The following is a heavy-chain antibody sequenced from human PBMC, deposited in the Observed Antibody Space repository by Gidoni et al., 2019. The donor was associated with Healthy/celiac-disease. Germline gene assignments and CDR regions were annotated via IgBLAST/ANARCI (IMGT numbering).Heavy chain of an antibody. Sequence: QVQLVQSGAEVKKPGSSVKVSCKASGGTFSSYATSGVRQAPGQGLEWMGGIIPIFGTANYAQKFQGRVTITADESTSTAYMELSSLRSEDTAVYYCARDGRGSSTSCYGCGTVWGQGTLVTVSS. J-gene: IGHJ4*02. CDR3: ARDGRGSSTSCYGCGTV. CDR1: GGTFSSYA. CDR2: IIPIFGTA. V-gene: IGHV1-69*01. D-gene: IGHD2-2*01.